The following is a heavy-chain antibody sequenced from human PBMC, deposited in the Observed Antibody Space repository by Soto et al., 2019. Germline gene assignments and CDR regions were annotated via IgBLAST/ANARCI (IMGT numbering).Heavy chain of an antibody. Sequence: SETLSLTCTVSGGSISSYYWSWIRQPPGKGLEWIGYIYYSGSTNYNPSLKSRVTISVDTSKNQFSLKLSSVTAADTAVYYCARQSLMDFGVVFDYWGQGTLVTVSS. CDR3: ARQSLMDFGVVFDY. CDR2: IYYSGST. V-gene: IGHV4-59*01. J-gene: IGHJ4*02. CDR1: GGSISSYY. D-gene: IGHD3-3*01.